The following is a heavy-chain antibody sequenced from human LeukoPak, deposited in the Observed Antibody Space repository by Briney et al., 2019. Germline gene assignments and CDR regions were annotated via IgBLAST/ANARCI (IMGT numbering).Heavy chain of an antibody. V-gene: IGHV3-15*01. J-gene: IGHJ4*02. CDR2: IKSKTDGGTT. Sequence: PGGSLRLSCAASGFTFSNAWMSWVRQAPGKGLEWVGHIKSKTDGGTTDYAAPVKGRFTISRDDSKNTLYLQMNSLKTEDTAVYYCTTDDYRFDYWGQGTLVTVSS. D-gene: IGHD4-11*01. CDR1: GFTFSNAW. CDR3: TTDDYRFDY.